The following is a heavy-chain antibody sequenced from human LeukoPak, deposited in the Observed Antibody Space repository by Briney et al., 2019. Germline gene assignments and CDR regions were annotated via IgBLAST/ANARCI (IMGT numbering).Heavy chain of an antibody. CDR2: INHSGST. Sequence: SETLSLTCAVYGGSFSGYYWSWIRHPPGKGLEWIGEINHSGSTNYNPSLKSRVTISVDTSKNQFSLKLSSVTAADTAVYYCARELQRRWLQLGGGVFGYWGQGTLVTVSS. CDR3: ARELQRRWLQLGGGVFGY. J-gene: IGHJ4*02. V-gene: IGHV4-34*01. D-gene: IGHD5-24*01. CDR1: GGSFSGYY.